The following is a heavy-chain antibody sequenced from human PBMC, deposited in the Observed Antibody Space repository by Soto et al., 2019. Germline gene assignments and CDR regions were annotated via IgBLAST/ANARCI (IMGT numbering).Heavy chain of an antibody. CDR1: EFIFSTYK. J-gene: IGHJ4*02. Sequence: GGSLRLSCAASEFIFSTYKMNWVRQVPGKGLEWVSYISGNSKSIYYADSVKGRFTISRDNAKNSLYLHMNSLRDEDTAVYYCARDDFDNNGYLWGQGTLVTVSS. D-gene: IGHD3-22*01. CDR2: ISGNSKSI. CDR3: ARDDFDNNGYL. V-gene: IGHV3-48*02.